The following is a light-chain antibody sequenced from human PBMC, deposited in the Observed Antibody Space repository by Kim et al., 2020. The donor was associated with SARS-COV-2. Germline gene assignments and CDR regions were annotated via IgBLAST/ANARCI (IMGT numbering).Light chain of an antibody. CDR2: SKN. Sequence: SSELTQDPAVSVALGQTVRITCQGDSLRSYYASWYQQKPGKAPVLVIYSKNNRPSGIPDRFSGSSSGNTASLTITGAQAEDEADYYCNSRDSSGNHLVFGGGTQLTVL. CDR3: NSRDSSGNHLV. CDR1: SLRSYY. V-gene: IGLV3-19*01. J-gene: IGLJ3*02.